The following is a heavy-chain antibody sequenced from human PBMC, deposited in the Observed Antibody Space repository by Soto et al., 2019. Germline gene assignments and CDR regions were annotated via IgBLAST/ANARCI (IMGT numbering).Heavy chain of an antibody. D-gene: IGHD3-10*01. Sequence: VGSLGIACAACAVTFSSYAVSWVRTAPGKGLEWVSTISAGGGGTYYADSVKGRFTISRDNSKNTLYLQMNSLSAEDSAVYYCAKAYGPGSYSYLLDYRGHGTLVTVSS. CDR2: ISAGGGGT. J-gene: IGHJ4*01. V-gene: IGHV3-23*01. CDR1: AVTFSSYA. CDR3: AKAYGPGSYSYLLDY.